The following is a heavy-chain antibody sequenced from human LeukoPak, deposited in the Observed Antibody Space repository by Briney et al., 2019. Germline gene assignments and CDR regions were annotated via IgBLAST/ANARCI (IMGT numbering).Heavy chain of an antibody. V-gene: IGHV4-59*01. CDR1: GGSISSYF. D-gene: IGHD6-13*01. CDR2: IYYSGST. CDR3: ARGVAVAGTFYYGMDV. J-gene: IGHJ6*02. Sequence: KPSETLSLTCTVCGGSISSYFWSWSRQPPGKGLEWIGYIYYSGSTNYNPSLKSRVTISVDTSKNQFSLKLSSVTAADTAVYYCARGVAVAGTFYYGMDVWGQGTTVTVSS.